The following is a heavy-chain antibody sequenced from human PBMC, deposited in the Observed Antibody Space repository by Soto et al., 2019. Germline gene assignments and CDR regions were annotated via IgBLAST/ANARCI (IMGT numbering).Heavy chain of an antibody. J-gene: IGHJ4*02. CDR3: AKDEQYCSTTSCNFDY. V-gene: IGHV3-23*01. D-gene: IGHD2-2*01. Sequence: GWSLRLSCAASGFTFSSYAMSWVRQAPGKGLEWVSAISGSGGSTYYADSVKGRFTISRDNSKNTLYLQMSSLRAEDTAVYYCAKDEQYCSTTSCNFDYWGQGTLVTVSS. CDR2: ISGSGGST. CDR1: GFTFSSYA.